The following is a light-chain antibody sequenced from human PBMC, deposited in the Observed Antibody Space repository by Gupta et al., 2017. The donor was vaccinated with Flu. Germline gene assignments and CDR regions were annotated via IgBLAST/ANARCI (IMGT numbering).Light chain of an antibody. V-gene: IGLV1-44*01. Sequence: QSVLPLPPSASASPGQRVTISCSGRSSNIGISTVNWYQQLPGTAPKLLMYSNTQRHSGGPDRVSGAKCGTSASVASSGLQAEDEADYYCAAWDDSRKSYVFGTGTKVTVL. J-gene: IGLJ1*01. CDR3: AAWDDSRKSYV. CDR1: SSNIGIST. CDR2: SNT.